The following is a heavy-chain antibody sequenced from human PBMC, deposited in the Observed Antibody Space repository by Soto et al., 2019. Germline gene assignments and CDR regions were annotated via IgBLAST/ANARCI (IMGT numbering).Heavy chain of an antibody. CDR1: GFTFISYE. CDR2: ISGSGSTI. D-gene: IGHD2-21*01. V-gene: IGHV3-48*03. Sequence: EVQLLESGGGLVQPGGSLSLSCAASGFTFISYEMNWVRQPPGKGLEWVSYISGSGSTIYNEDSVKGRYIISKDNAKNSLYLQMNRLRAEDTAVYYCARDHISNTYYYYGRDVWGQGTTVTVSS. J-gene: IGHJ6*02. CDR3: ARDHISNTYYYYGRDV.